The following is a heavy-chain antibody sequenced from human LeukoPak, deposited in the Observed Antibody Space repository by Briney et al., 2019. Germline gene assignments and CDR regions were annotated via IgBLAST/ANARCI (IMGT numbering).Heavy chain of an antibody. CDR3: ARTANFAAGYYIDY. Sequence: GGSLRLSCAASGFTFSSYTTNWVRQAPGKGLEWVSSISGSSRHKYYADSVKGRFTISRDNAKNSLYLQMNSLRAEDTAVYYCARTANFAAGYYIDYWGQGTLVTVSS. V-gene: IGHV3-21*01. CDR2: ISGSSRHK. D-gene: IGHD6-13*01. J-gene: IGHJ4*02. CDR1: GFTFSSYT.